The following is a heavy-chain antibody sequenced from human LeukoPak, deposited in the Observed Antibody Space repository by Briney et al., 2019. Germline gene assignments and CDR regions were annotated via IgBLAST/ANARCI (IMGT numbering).Heavy chain of an antibody. J-gene: IGHJ4*02. CDR1: GFTFSSYA. CDR2: ISYDGSNK. D-gene: IGHD3-10*01. V-gene: IGHV3-30-3*01. Sequence: GSLRLSCAASGFTFSSYAMHWVRQAPGKGLEWVAVISYDGSNKYYADSVKGRFTISRDNSKNTLYLQMNSLRAEDTAVYYCAREYTYYYGSGSYSDYWGQGTMVTVSS. CDR3: AREYTYYYGSGSYSDY.